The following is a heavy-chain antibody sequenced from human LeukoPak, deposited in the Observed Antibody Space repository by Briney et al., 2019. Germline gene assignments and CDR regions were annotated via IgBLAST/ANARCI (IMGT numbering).Heavy chain of an antibody. CDR2: ISGSGGST. D-gene: IGHD6-19*01. J-gene: IGHJ3*02. CDR3: AKDLSEGVAVAGTSDAFDI. V-gene: IGHV3-23*01. Sequence: GGSLRLSCAASGFIFSNYAMSWVRQAPGKGLEWVSAISGSGGSTYYADSVKGQFTISRDNSKNTLYLQMNSLRAEDTAVYYCAKDLSEGVAVAGTSDAFDIWGQGTMVTVSS. CDR1: GFIFSNYA.